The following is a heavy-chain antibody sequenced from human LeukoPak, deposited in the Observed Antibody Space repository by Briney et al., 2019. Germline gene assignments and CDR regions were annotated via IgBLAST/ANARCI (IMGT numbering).Heavy chain of an antibody. V-gene: IGHV3-66*02. CDR3: AREGGLGYCSTTSCALSN. J-gene: IGHJ4*02. D-gene: IGHD2-2*01. Sequence: GGSLRLSCAASGFTVSNNYMSWVRQAPGKGLGWVSVIYNDGRTYHADSVKGRFTISRDNSKNTLYLQMNSLRPEDTAVYYCAREGGLGYCSTTSCALSNWGQGTLVTVSS. CDR2: IYNDGRT. CDR1: GFTVSNNY.